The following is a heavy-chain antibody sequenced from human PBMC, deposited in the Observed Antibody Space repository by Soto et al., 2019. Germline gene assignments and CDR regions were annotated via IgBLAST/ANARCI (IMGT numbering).Heavy chain of an antibody. Sequence: VKVSCKASGGTFSSYAISWERQAPGQGLEWMGGIIPIFGTANYAQKFQGWVTMTRDTSISTAYMELSRLRSDDTAVYYCARTYSSSWRDAFDIWGQGTMVTVSS. CDR1: GGTFSSYA. CDR3: ARTYSSSWRDAFDI. D-gene: IGHD6-13*01. V-gene: IGHV1-69*13. J-gene: IGHJ3*02. CDR2: IIPIFGTA.